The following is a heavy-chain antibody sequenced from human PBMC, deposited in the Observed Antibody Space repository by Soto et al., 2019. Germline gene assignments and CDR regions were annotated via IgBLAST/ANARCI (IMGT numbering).Heavy chain of an antibody. CDR1: GFMFSSYA. CDR2: ISYDGNNK. J-gene: IGHJ4*02. V-gene: IGHV3-30-3*01. Sequence: QVQLVESGGGVVQPGRSLRLSCAASGFMFSSYAMDWVRQAPGKGLEWVAVISYDGNNKYYADSVKGRFTISRDNSKNTLDLQMISLRAEDTAVYYCARGGSAAAYWGQGTLVTVSS. D-gene: IGHD6-13*01. CDR3: ARGGSAAAY.